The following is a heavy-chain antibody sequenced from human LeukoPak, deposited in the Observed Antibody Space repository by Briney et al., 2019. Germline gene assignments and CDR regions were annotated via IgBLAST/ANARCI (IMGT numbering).Heavy chain of an antibody. CDR2: IIPIFGTA. CDR3: ARDGGYSYGSSFDY. J-gene: IGHJ4*02. D-gene: IGHD5-18*01. Sequence: IIPIFGTANYAQKFQGRVTITADESTSTAYMELNSLRAEDTAVYYCARDGGYSYGSSFDYWGQGTLVTVSS. V-gene: IGHV1-69*01.